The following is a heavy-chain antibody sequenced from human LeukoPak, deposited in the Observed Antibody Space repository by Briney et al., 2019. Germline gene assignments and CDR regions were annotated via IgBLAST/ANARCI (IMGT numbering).Heavy chain of an antibody. Sequence: SETLSLTCTVSGDFITAYYWSWLRQPPGKGREWLGYVYYSGSTEYNPSLRSRVTISLEMSKHQFSLKLSSVTAADTAVYYCARVYYYDSSGTYYFDYWGQGTLVTVSS. CDR3: ARVYYYDSSGTYYFDY. CDR1: GDFITAYY. V-gene: IGHV4-59*08. J-gene: IGHJ4*02. CDR2: VYYSGST. D-gene: IGHD3-22*01.